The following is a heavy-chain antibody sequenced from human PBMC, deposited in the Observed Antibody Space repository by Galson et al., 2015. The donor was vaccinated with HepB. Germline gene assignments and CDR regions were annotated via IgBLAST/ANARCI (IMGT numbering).Heavy chain of an antibody. D-gene: IGHD6-19*01. V-gene: IGHV2-5*01. CDR1: GFSLSTSGVG. CDR3: AHRLKGTGWYYFDY. Sequence: PALVKPTQTLTLPCTFSGFSLSTSGVGVGWIRQPPGKALEWLAHIYWNDDQFYSPSLKSRLTITKDTSKNQVALTMTKMDPVDTATYYCAHRLKGTGWYYFDYWGQGTLVTVSS. CDR2: IYWNDDQ. J-gene: IGHJ4*02.